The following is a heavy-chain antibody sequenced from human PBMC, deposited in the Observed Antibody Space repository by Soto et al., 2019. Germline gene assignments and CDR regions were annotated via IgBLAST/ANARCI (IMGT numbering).Heavy chain of an antibody. D-gene: IGHD6-13*01. V-gene: IGHV3-30*18. CDR2: ISYDGSNK. CDR3: AKDGAAAGNYYFDY. CDR1: GFTFSSYG. Sequence: GGSLRLSCAASGFTFSSYGMHWVRQAPGKGLEWVAVISYDGSNKYYADSVKGRFTISRDNSKNTLYLQMNSLRAEDTAVYYCAKDGAAAGNYYFDYWGQGTLVTVSS. J-gene: IGHJ4*02.